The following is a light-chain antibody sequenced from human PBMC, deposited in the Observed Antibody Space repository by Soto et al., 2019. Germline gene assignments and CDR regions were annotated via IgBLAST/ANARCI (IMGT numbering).Light chain of an antibody. Sequence: QSALTQPASVSGSPGQSITISCTVTSSDVGGYNYVSWYQQHPGKVPRLMIYDVSNRPSGVSNRFSGSKSGNTASLTISGLQAEDEADYYCSSYTSSNTPIFGGGTKLTVL. J-gene: IGLJ2*01. CDR3: SSYTSSNTPI. V-gene: IGLV2-14*03. CDR1: SSDVGGYNY. CDR2: DVS.